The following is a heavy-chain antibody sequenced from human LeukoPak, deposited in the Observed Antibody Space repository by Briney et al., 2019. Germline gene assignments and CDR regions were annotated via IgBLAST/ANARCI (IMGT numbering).Heavy chain of an antibody. CDR3: ARAPPPDYDFWRPYYMDV. Sequence: ASVKVSCKASGGTFNSYAISWVRQAPGQGLEWMEGIIPIFGTANYAQKFQGRVTITTDESTSTAYMELSSLRSEDTAVYYCARAPPPDYDFWRPYYMDVWAKGPRSPSP. V-gene: IGHV1-69*05. CDR1: GGTFNSYA. D-gene: IGHD3-3*01. J-gene: IGHJ6*03. CDR2: IIPIFGTA.